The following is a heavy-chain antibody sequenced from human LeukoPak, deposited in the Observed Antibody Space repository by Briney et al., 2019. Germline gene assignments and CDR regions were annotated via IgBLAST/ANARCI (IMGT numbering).Heavy chain of an antibody. CDR2: ITTGGSTI. CDR3: DRAIGLTGGGVDV. J-gene: IGHJ6*02. V-gene: IGHV3-11*01. D-gene: IGHD3-9*01. Sequence: GGSLRLSCAASGSTFSDYNMKWVRQAPGKGLEWVSYITTGGSTIHHADSVKGRFTISRDNAKKTLYLQMNSLRAEDTAVYDCDRAIGLTGGGVDVWGQGTTVTVSS. CDR1: GSTFSDYN.